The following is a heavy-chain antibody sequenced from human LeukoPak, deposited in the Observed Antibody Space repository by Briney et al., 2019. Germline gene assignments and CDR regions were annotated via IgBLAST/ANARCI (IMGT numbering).Heavy chain of an antibody. D-gene: IGHD6-19*01. V-gene: IGHV3-30*04. CDR2: ISYDGSNK. CDR3: ASPFRYSSGWYDS. Sequence: HPGRSLRLSCAASGFTFSSYAMHWVRQAPGKGLEWVAVISYDGSNKYYADSVKGRFTISRDNSKNTLYLQMNSLTAEDTAVYYCASPFRYSSGWYDSWGQGTLVTVSS. J-gene: IGHJ5*01. CDR1: GFTFSSYA.